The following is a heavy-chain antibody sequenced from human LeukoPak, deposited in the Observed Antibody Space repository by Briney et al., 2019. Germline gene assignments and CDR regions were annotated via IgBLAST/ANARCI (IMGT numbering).Heavy chain of an antibody. CDR1: GFTFSSYW. Sequence: GGSLRLSCAASGFTFSSYWMHWVRQAPGKGLVWVSRINSDGSSTSYADSVKGRFTISRDNAKNTLYLQMNSLRAEDTAVYYCAREVGVGGWHFDYWGQGTLVTVSS. J-gene: IGHJ4*02. D-gene: IGHD6-19*01. CDR3: AREVGVGGWHFDY. V-gene: IGHV3-74*01. CDR2: INSDGSST.